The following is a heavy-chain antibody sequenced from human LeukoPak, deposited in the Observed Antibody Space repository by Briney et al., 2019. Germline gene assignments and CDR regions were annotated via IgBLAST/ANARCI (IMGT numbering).Heavy chain of an antibody. CDR2: ISSSSSYM. CDR1: GFSFSTYS. CDR3: AKAEGSWGANAFDI. J-gene: IGHJ3*02. V-gene: IGHV3-21*04. Sequence: PGGSLRLSCAASGFSFSTYSMNWVRQAPGKGLEWVSSISSSSSYMYYVDSVKGRFTISRDDAKNSLYLQMNSLRAEDTAVYYCAKAEGSWGANAFDIWGQGTMVTVSS. D-gene: IGHD1-26*01.